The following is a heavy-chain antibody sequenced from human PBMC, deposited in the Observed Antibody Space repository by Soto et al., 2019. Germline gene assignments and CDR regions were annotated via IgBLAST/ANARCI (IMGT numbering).Heavy chain of an antibody. CDR1: GFTFTSYA. V-gene: IGHV3-23*01. Sequence: GGSLRLSCEASGFTFTSYAMSWVRQAPGKGLEWVSATSGSGDTTYYADSVKGRFTISRDNSEKRLYLQMNSLRTEDTAVYYCAKMVHGGYVSYFDSWGQGTLVTVSS. J-gene: IGHJ4*02. D-gene: IGHD5-12*01. CDR3: AKMVHGGYVSYFDS. CDR2: TSGSGDTT.